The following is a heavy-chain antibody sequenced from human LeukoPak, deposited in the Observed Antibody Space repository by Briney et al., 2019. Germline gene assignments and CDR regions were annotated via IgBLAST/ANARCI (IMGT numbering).Heavy chain of an antibody. CDR3: ARDRGVELKTNDSSGYYKGDAFDI. CDR2: LYSGGNT. CDR1: GFTVSSNY. V-gene: IGHV3-66*01. D-gene: IGHD3-22*01. J-gene: IGHJ3*02. Sequence: GGSLRLSCAASGFTVSSNYMSWVRQAPGKGLEWVSVLYSGGNTYYADSVKGRFTISRDNSKNTLYLQMDSLRAEDTAVYYCARDRGVELKTNDSSGYYKGDAFDIWGQGTMVTVSS.